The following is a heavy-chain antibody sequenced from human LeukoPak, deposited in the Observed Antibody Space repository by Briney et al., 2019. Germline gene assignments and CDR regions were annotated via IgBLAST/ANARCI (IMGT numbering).Heavy chain of an antibody. CDR1: GGSFSGYY. J-gene: IGHJ4*02. Sequence: PSETLSLTCAVYGGSFSGYYWSWLRQPPGKGLEWIGEINHSGSTNYNPSLKSRVTISVDTSKNQFSLKLSSVTAADTAVYYCARVAWGSYRPFDYWGQGALVTVSS. CDR3: ARVAWGSYRPFDY. V-gene: IGHV4-34*01. D-gene: IGHD3-16*02. CDR2: INHSGST.